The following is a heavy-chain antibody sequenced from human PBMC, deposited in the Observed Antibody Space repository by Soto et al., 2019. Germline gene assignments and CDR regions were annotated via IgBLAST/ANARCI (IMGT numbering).Heavy chain of an antibody. Sequence: QVQLQQWGAGLLKPSETLSLTCAVNGGSFTGYYWSWVRRPPGKGLEWIGEIKDGGSTNYSPSLRSRVTISADTSKKQFSLKVTSVTAADTAVYYCARGQEGVVATHWDQGTLVTVSS. CDR1: GGSFTGYY. J-gene: IGHJ4*02. V-gene: IGHV4-34*01. CDR3: ARGQEGVVATH. CDR2: IKDGGST. D-gene: IGHD2-15*01.